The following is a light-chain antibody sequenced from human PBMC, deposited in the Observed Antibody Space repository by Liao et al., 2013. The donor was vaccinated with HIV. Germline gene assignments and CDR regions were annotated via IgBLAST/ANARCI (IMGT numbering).Light chain of an antibody. Sequence: SYVLTQSPSVSVAPGKTARITCGGNNIGSKSVHWYQQKPGQAPVLVIYYDSDRPSGIPERFSGSNSGNTATLTISRVEAGDEAGYSCQVWDSNSNLWVFGGGTKLTVL. CDR1: NIGSKS. CDR2: YDS. V-gene: IGLV3-21*01. J-gene: IGLJ3*02. CDR3: QVWDSNSNLWV.